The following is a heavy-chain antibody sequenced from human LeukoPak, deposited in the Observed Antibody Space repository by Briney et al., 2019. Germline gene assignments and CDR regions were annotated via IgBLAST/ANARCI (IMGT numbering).Heavy chain of an antibody. D-gene: IGHD3-10*01. V-gene: IGHV3-21*01. CDR3: ARDLGSIADY. CDR1: KFTFSSYS. CDR2: ISSSSSYI. Sequence: GGSLRLSCAASKFTFSSYSMNWVRQAPGKGLEWVSSISSSSSYIYYADSVKGRFTISRDNAKNSLYLQMNSLRAEDTAVYYCARDLGSIADYWGQGTLVTVSS. J-gene: IGHJ4*02.